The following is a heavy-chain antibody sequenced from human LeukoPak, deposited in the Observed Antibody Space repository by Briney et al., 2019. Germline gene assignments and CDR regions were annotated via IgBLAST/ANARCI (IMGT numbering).Heavy chain of an antibody. Sequence: AASVKVSSTASGYTFTIYGISWVRQAPGQGGEWMGWISAYNGNTNYAQKLQSRVTMTTDTSTSTAYMELRSLRSDDTAVYYCATNRYDSSGYAGIYYYYYMGVWGKGTTVTVSS. V-gene: IGHV1-18*01. CDR2: ISAYNGNT. CDR3: ATNRYDSSGYAGIYYYYYMGV. CDR1: GYTFTIYG. D-gene: IGHD3-22*01. J-gene: IGHJ6*03.